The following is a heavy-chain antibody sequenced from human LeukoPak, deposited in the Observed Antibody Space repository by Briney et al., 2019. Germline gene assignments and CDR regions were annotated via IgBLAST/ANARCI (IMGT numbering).Heavy chain of an antibody. CDR2: ISGSGSTI. D-gene: IGHD5-18*01. CDR1: GYTFSNYE. V-gene: IGHV3-48*03. J-gene: IGHJ4*02. Sequence: PGGSLRLSCAASGYTFSNYEMNWVLQAPGKGLEWVSYISGSGSTIYYADSVQGRFTISRDNAKDSLYLQMNSLRAADTAVYYCARVRSGYSHENYFDYWGQGTLVTVSS. CDR3: ARVRSGYSHENYFDY.